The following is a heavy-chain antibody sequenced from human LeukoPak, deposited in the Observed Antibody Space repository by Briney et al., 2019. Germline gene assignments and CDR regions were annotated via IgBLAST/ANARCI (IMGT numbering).Heavy chain of an antibody. V-gene: IGHV4-30-4*08. CDR3: ARYSVVVVPAAITSNYYYYYDMDV. Sequence: PSETLSLTCTVSGGSISSGDYYWSWIRQPPGKGLEWIGYIYYSGSTYYNPSLKSRVTISVDTSKNQFSLKLSSVTAADTAVYYCARYSVVVVPAAITSNYYYYYDMDVWGKGTTVTVSS. CDR2: IYYSGST. CDR1: GGSISSGDYY. D-gene: IGHD2-2*02. J-gene: IGHJ6*03.